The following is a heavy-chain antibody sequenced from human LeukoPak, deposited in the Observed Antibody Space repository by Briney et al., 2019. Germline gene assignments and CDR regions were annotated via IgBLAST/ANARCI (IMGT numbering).Heavy chain of an antibody. CDR3: ARWAAYFDY. CDR1: GGSISSYY. V-gene: IGHV4-59*01. J-gene: IGHJ4*02. Sequence: SETLSLTCTVSGGSISSYYWSWIRQPPGKGLEWIGYVYYSGSTNYNPSLKSRVTISVDTSKNQFSLKLSSVTAADTAVYYCARWAAYFDYWGQGTLVTVSS. CDR2: VYYSGST. D-gene: IGHD2-15*01.